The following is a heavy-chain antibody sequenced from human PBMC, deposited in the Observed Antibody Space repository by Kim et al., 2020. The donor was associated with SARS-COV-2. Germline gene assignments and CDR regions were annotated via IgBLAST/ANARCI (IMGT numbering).Heavy chain of an antibody. J-gene: IGHJ4*01. CDR3: AKDRTIGVVPAATFDF. V-gene: IGHV3-30*18. CDR1: GFTFSSYG. CDR2: ISYDGSNK. Sequence: GGSLRLSCAASGFTFSSYGMHWVRQAPGKGLEWVAVISYDGSNKYYADSVKGRFTISRDNSKNKLYLQMNSLRAEDTAVDYCAKDRTIGVVPAATFDFWG. D-gene: IGHD2-2*01.